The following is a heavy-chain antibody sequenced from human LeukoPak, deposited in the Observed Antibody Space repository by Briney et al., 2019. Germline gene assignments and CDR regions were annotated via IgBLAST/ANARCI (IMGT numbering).Heavy chain of an antibody. CDR3: AKDLRGATVTTKGDY. CDR2: ISASGGNT. D-gene: IGHD4-17*01. CDR1: GFTFSSYA. Sequence: GGSLRLSCAASGFTFSSYAMSWVRQAPGKGLEWVSAISASGGNTYYADSVKGRFTISRDSSKSRLYLQMNSLRAEDTAIYYCAKDLRGATVTTKGDYWGQGTLVTVSS. J-gene: IGHJ4*02. V-gene: IGHV3-23*01.